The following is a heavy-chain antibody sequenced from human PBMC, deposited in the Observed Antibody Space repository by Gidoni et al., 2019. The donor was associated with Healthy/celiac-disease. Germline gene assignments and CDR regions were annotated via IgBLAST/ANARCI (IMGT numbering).Heavy chain of an antibody. D-gene: IGHD4-17*01. Sequence: EVQLVESGGGRVQPGGSLRLACAAPGFTFSSYEMNWCRQAPGKGLGLVSYISSSGSTIYCADAVKSRFTISRDNAKNSLYLQMNSLRAEDTAVYYYARIGQRDRCAFDIWGQGTMVTVSS. CDR1: GFTFSSYE. J-gene: IGHJ3*02. CDR2: ISSSGSTI. V-gene: IGHV3-48*03. CDR3: ARIGQRDRCAFDI.